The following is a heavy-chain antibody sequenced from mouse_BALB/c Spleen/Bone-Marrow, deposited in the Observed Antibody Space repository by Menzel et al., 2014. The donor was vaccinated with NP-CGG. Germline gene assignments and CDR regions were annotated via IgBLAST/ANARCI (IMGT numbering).Heavy chain of an antibody. CDR3: ARTAYFYGRGYFDY. Sequence: VQLQQSGPELVMPGASMKISCKASGYSFTGYTMNWVKQSHGKNLEWIGLINPNSGGTSYNQKFKGKATLNEDKSSSTDYMELLSLTSKDTADYYCARTAYFYGRGYFDYWGQGTTLTVSS. J-gene: IGHJ2*01. D-gene: IGHD1-1*01. V-gene: IGHV1-18*01. CDR2: INPNSGGT. CDR1: GYSFTGYT.